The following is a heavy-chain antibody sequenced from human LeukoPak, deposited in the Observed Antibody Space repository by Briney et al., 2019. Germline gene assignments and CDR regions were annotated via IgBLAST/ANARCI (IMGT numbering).Heavy chain of an antibody. V-gene: IGHV3-13*04. CDR1: GFTFSSYD. CDR3: VRLREAAFDI. J-gene: IGHJ3*02. CDR2: IGTAGDT. D-gene: IGHD1-26*01. Sequence: PGGSLRLSCAASGFTFSSYDFHWVRQPTGKGLEWVSAIGTAGDTYYPASVKGRFTMSRENAKNSLYLQMSSLRAGDTAVYYCVRLREAAFDIWGQGTMVTVSS.